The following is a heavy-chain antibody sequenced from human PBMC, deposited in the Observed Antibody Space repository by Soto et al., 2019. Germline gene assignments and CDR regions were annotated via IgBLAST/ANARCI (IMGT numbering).Heavy chain of an antibody. CDR2: ISSSSSYI. CDR3: ARDTLRFLEWLEDYYYYMDV. CDR1: GFTFSSYS. D-gene: IGHD3-3*01. V-gene: IGHV3-21*01. Sequence: GGSLRLSCVASGFTFSSYSMNWVRQAPGKGLERVSSISSSSSYIYYADSVKGRFTISRDNAKNSLYLQMNSLRAEDTAVYYCARDTLRFLEWLEDYYYYMDVWGKGTTVTVSS. J-gene: IGHJ6*03.